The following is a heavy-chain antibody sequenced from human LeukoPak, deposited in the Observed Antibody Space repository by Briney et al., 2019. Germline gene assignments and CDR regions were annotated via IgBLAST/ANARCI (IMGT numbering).Heavy chain of an antibody. CDR1: GYSITSHYY. V-gene: IGHV4-38-2*01. D-gene: IGHD4-17*01. CDR2: INHSGYT. CDR3: TRMTTGHDY. J-gene: IGHJ4*02. Sequence: PSETLSLTCAVSGYSITSHYYWAWVRQTPGKGLEWIGEINHSGYTNDSPSLKSRVTLSIDTSRKQFSLNLRSGTVADAGTYYCTRMTTGHDYWGQGTLVTVSS.